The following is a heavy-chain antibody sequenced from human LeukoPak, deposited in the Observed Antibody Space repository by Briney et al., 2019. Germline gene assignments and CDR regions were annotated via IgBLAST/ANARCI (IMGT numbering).Heavy chain of an antibody. CDR2: IDWEDDK. V-gene: IGHV2-70*11. CDR1: GYSISSGYYW. Sequence: TLSLTCAVSGYSISSGYYWGWIRQPPGKALEWLARIDWEDDKYYSTSLKTRLTISKDTSKNQVVLTTTNMDPVDTATYYCARIRVRGYSYGYDYWGQGTLVTVSS. J-gene: IGHJ4*02. CDR3: ARIRVRGYSYGYDY. D-gene: IGHD5-18*01.